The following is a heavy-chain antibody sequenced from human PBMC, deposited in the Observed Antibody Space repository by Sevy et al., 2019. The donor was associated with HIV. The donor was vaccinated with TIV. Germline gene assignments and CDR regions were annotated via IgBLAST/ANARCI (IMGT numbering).Heavy chain of an antibody. V-gene: IGHV3-30*04. D-gene: IGHD6-13*01. Sequence: GGSLRISCAASGVIFSSNAMHWVRQAPGKGLEWVSVISYDGSNKEYADSVKGRFTISRDNAKNTLYLQMNSPRPEDTAVYYCARVPGAVIAAGPYHFDYWGQGTLVTVSS. J-gene: IGHJ4*02. CDR1: GVIFSSNA. CDR2: ISYDGSNK. CDR3: ARVPGAVIAAGPYHFDY.